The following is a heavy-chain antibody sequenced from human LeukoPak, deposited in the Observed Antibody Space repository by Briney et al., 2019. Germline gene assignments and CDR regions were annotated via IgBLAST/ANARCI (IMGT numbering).Heavy chain of an antibody. Sequence: GGSLRLSCAASGFTFSSYEMNWVRQAPGKGLEWVSYISSSGSIIYYADSVKGRFTISRDNAKNSLYLQMNSLRAEDTAVYYCARAQAGGDYGFDYWGQGTLVTVSS. CDR1: GFTFSSYE. V-gene: IGHV3-48*03. CDR3: ARAQAGGDYGFDY. D-gene: IGHD4-17*01. J-gene: IGHJ4*02. CDR2: ISSSGSII.